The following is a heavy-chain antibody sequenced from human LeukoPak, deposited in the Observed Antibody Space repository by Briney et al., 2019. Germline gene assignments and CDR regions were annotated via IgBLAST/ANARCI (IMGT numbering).Heavy chain of an antibody. J-gene: IGHJ4*02. CDR2: IYHSGST. V-gene: IGHV4-4*02. CDR1: GGSISSSNW. Sequence: SGTLSLTCAVSGGSISSSNWWSWVRQPPGKGLEWIGEIYHSGSTNYNPSLKSRVTISVDTSKNQFSLKVSSVTAADTAVYYCARQTGLMVDYWGQGTLVTVSS. D-gene: IGHD2-15*01. CDR3: ARQTGLMVDY.